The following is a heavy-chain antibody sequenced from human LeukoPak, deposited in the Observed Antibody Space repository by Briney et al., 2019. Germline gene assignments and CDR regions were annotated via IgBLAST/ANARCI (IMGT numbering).Heavy chain of an antibody. D-gene: IGHD2-2*01. CDR3: ARGMPSRTYYFDF. Sequence: GGSLRLSCAASGFTFSSYAIHWVRQAPGKGLEWVAVIWYDGGDKYYEDSVKGRFTLSRDNSKNTVYLQMNSLRAEDTAVYYCARGMPSRTYYFDFWGQGTLVTLSS. J-gene: IGHJ4*02. CDR2: IWYDGGDK. CDR1: GFTFSSYA. V-gene: IGHV3-33*01.